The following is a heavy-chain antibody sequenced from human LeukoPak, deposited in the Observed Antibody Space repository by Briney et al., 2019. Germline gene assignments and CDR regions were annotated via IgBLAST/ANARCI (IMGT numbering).Heavy chain of an antibody. CDR3: AKVRGPQTGDFDY. CDR1: GFTFSNYA. CDR2: ISGSGGGT. V-gene: IGHV3-23*01. J-gene: IGHJ4*02. Sequence: GGSLRLSCAASGFTFSNYAVTWVRQAPGKGLEWVSAISGSGGGTYYADSVKGRFTISSDNSKNTLYLQMNSLRAEDTAIYYCAKVRGPQTGDFDYWGQGTLVTVSS. D-gene: IGHD7-27*01.